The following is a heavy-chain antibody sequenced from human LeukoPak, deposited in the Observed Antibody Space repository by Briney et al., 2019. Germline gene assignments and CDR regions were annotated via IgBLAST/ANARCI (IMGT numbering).Heavy chain of an antibody. CDR1: GGSISSHC. Sequence: SETLSLTCTVSGGSISSHCWTWIRQSPVKGLEWIGDISNSGSTSYNPSLKSRVTISIDTSKNQFSLKLSSVTAADTAVYYCGRDALVGYFSYYYMDAWGKGTTVTVSS. CDR2: ISNSGST. CDR3: GRDALVGYFSYYYMDA. J-gene: IGHJ6*03. V-gene: IGHV4-59*11. D-gene: IGHD2-15*01.